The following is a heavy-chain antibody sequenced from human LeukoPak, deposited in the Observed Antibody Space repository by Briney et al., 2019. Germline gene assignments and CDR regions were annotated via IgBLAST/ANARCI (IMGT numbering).Heavy chain of an antibody. CDR3: ARDLTGTTELPSDY. CDR1: GYTFTSYG. D-gene: IGHD1-7*01. V-gene: IGHV1-18*01. Sequence: ASVKVSCEASGYTFTSYGISWVRQAPGQGLEWMGWISAYNGNTNYAQKLQGRVTMTTDTSTSTAYMELRSLRSDDTAVYYCARDLTGTTELPSDYWGQGTLVTVSS. J-gene: IGHJ4*02. CDR2: ISAYNGNT.